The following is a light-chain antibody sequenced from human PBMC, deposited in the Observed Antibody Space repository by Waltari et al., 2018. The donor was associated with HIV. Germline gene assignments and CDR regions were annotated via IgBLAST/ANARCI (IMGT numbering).Light chain of an antibody. CDR3: SSYAGSNNFL. J-gene: IGLJ2*01. CDR2: EVI. CDR1: SSDVGGYNY. V-gene: IGLV2-8*01. Sequence: QSALTQPPSASGSPGQSVTFSCTGTSSDVGGYNYVSWYQQHPGKAPKLMIYEVIKRPAGFPDRFSGSKSGNTASLTVSGLQAVDEADYYGSSYAGSNNFLVGGGTKLTVL.